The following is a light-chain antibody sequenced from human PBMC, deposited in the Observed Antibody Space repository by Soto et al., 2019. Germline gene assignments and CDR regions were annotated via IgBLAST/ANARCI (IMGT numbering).Light chain of an antibody. V-gene: IGKV1-5*01. Sequence: DIQMTQSPSTLSASVGDRVTITCRASQSISSWLAWYQQKPGKAPKVLIYDASSLESGVPSRFSGSGSGTEFTLTISSLQPYDFGSCFCQQQSSDTQTFGQGLKVDIK. J-gene: IGKJ1*01. CDR1: QSISSW. CDR2: DAS. CDR3: QQQSSDTQT.